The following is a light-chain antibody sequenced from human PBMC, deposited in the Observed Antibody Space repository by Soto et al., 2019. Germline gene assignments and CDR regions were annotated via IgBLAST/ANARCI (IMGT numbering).Light chain of an antibody. V-gene: IGLV2-11*01. CDR1: SSDVGGFNY. CDR2: DVS. J-gene: IGLJ1*01. CDR3: CSYAGGYTHYV. Sequence: QSVLTQPPSVSGSPGQSVTISCTGTSSDVGGFNYVSWCQHHPGKAPKLMIYDVSKRPSGVPDRFSGSKSGNTASLTISGLQAEDEADYYCCSYAGGYTHYVFATG.